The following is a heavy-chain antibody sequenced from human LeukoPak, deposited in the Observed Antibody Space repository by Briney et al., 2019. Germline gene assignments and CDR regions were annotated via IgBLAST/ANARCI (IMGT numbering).Heavy chain of an antibody. J-gene: IGHJ4*02. Sequence: PGGSLRLSCAASGFTFGSYWMSWVRQAPGKGLEWVANIKQDGSEKYYVDSVKGRFTISRDNAKNSLYLQMNSLRAEDTAAYYCARNSKLRYFDWFDYWGQGTLVTVSS. V-gene: IGHV3-7*01. D-gene: IGHD3-9*01. CDR2: IKQDGSEK. CDR1: GFTFGSYW. CDR3: ARNSKLRYFDWFDY.